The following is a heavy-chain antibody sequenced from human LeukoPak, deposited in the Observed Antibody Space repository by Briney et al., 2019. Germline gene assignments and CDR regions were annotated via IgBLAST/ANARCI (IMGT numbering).Heavy chain of an antibody. CDR2: ISASGDRT. D-gene: IGHD2-15*01. V-gene: IGHV3-23*01. CDR3: AKRHCSGGTCYPLDY. CDR1: GFTFRAWD. J-gene: IGHJ4*02. Sequence: GGSLRLSCSASGFTFRAWDMHWVRQAPGRGLEWVSAISASGDRTYYGDSAKGRFTISRDNSKNTLYLQMNSLGAEDTALYYCAKRHCSGGTCYPLDYWGQGTLVTVSS.